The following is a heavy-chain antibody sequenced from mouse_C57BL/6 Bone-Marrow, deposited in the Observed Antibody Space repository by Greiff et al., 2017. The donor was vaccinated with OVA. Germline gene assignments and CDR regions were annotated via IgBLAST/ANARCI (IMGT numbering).Heavy chain of an antibody. Sequence: VQLQQSDAELVKPGASVKISCKVSGYTFTDHSIHWMKQRPEQGLEWIGNIYPRDGSTKYNEKFKGKATLTADKSSSTAYMQLNSLTSEDSAVYFCARRPGYYGSGHWYFDVWGTGTTVTVSS. J-gene: IGHJ1*03. CDR3: ARRPGYYGSGHWYFDV. CDR2: IYPRDGST. D-gene: IGHD1-1*01. CDR1: GYTFTDHS. V-gene: IGHV1-78*01.